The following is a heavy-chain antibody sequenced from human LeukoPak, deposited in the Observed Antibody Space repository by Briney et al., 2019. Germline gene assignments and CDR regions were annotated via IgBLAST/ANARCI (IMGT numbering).Heavy chain of an antibody. J-gene: IGHJ4*02. Sequence: PSETLSLTCTVSGGSISSSSYYWGWIRQPPGKGLEWIGSIYYSGSTYYNPSLKSRVTISVDTSKNQFSLKLSSVTAADTAVYYCARVAQLAYFDYWGQGTLVTVSS. D-gene: IGHD6-13*01. CDR3: ARVAQLAYFDY. CDR2: IYYSGST. V-gene: IGHV4-39*07. CDR1: GGSISSSSYY.